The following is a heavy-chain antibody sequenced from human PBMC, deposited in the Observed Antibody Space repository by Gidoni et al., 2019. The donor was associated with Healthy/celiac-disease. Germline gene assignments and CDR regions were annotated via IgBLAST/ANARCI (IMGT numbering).Heavy chain of an antibody. J-gene: IGHJ4*02. CDR2: ISYDGSNK. CDR1: GFTFSSYA. CDR3: ARVVAGDSSGYYYLDY. V-gene: IGHV3-30-3*01. D-gene: IGHD3-22*01. Sequence: QVQLVESGGGVVQPGRSLRLSCAASGFTFSSYAMHWVRQAPGKGLEWVAVISYDGSNKYYADSVKGRFTISRDNSKNTLYLQMNSLRAEDTAVYYCARVVAGDSSGYYYLDYWGQGTLVTVSS.